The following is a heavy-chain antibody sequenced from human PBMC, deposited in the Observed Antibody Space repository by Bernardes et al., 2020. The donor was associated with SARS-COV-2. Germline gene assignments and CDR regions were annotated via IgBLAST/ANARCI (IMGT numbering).Heavy chain of an antibody. J-gene: IGHJ5*02. Sequence: GSLRLSCAASGFSFSSYDMNWVRQAPGKGLEWVSSIGGRTSHTYYADPVEGRFTISRDSARNSVYLQMDSLRAEDTAVYCCARGRSSGWSPTPDTWGQGTVVT. V-gene: IGHV3-21*01. D-gene: IGHD6-19*01. CDR1: GFSFSSYD. CDR3: ARGRSSGWSPTPDT. CDR2: IGGRTSHT.